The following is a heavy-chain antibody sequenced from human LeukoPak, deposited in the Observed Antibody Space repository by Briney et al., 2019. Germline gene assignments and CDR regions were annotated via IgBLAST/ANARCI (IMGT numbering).Heavy chain of an antibody. V-gene: IGHV1-2*02. D-gene: IGHD6-6*01. CDR1: GYTFTGYY. CDR3: ARDFIAARSSWFDP. CDR2: INPNSGGT. Sequence: ASVKVSCKASGYTFTGYYMHWVRQAPGQGLEWKGWINPNSGGTNYAQKFQGRVTMTRDTSISTAYMELSRLRSDDTAVYYCARDFIAARSSWFDPWGQGTLVTVSS. J-gene: IGHJ5*02.